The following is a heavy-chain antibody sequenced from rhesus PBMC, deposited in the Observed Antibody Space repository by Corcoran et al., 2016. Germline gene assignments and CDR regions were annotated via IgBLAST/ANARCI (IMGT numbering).Heavy chain of an antibody. V-gene: IGHV4-65*01. D-gene: IGHD1-20*01. Sequence: QVQLQESGPGLVKPSETLSLTCAVSGGSVSSSNWWSWNRQPPGKGLEWSGYLSGCSGSNYYNPSLKSRVTISTDTSKNQFSLKLSSVAAADTAVYYCALPVTTWYFEFWGQGVLVTVSS. J-gene: IGHJ1*01. CDR3: ALPVTTWYFEF. CDR1: GGSVSSSNW. CDR2: LSGCSGSN.